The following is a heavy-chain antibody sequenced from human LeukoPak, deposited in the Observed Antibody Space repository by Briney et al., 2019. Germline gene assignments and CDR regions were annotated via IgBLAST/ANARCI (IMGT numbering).Heavy chain of an antibody. V-gene: IGHV1-69*13. CDR2: NIPTFGTE. J-gene: IGHJ6*03. D-gene: IGHD2-2*01. Sequence: SLKASCKASGAPFTTYAISWVRQSLGQALGQLGRNIPTFGTENYAQKFQGRVTITADECTSTAFMELSSLRSEDTAVYYCARVRRGYCSSTSCYLTIMDVWGKGTTVTVSS. CDR1: GAPFTTYA. CDR3: ARVRRGYCSSTSCYLTIMDV.